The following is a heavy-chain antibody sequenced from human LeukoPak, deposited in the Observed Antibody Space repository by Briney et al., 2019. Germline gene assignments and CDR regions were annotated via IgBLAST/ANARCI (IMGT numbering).Heavy chain of an antibody. Sequence: GGSLRLSCAASGFTFSTYGMHWVSQAPGKGLEWVAVIWYDGTNEYYADSVKGRFTISRDNSKNMLYLQMNSLRAEDTAVYYCARGLYCTSTSCYFGGGNYYYYMDVWGKGTTVTVSS. CDR3: ARGLYCTSTSCYFGGGNYYYYMDV. CDR2: IWYDGTNE. V-gene: IGHV3-33*01. CDR1: GFTFSTYG. D-gene: IGHD2-2*01. J-gene: IGHJ6*03.